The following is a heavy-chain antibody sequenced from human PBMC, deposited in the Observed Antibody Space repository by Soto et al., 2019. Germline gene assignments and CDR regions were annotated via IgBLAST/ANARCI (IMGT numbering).Heavy chain of an antibody. CDR2: IYYSGST. J-gene: IGHJ6*02. Sequence: SETLSLTCTVSGGSISSYYWSWIRQPPGKGLEWIGYIYYSGSTNYNPSLKSRVTISVDTSKNQFSLKLSPVTAADTAVYYCARIQVVYYDSSGYSSYGMDVWGQGTTVTVSS. V-gene: IGHV4-59*01. D-gene: IGHD3-22*01. CDR1: GGSISSYY. CDR3: ARIQVVYYDSSGYSSYGMDV.